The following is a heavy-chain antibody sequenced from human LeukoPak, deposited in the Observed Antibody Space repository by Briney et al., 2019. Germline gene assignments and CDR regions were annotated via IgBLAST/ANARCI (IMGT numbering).Heavy chain of an antibody. J-gene: IGHJ4*02. CDR3: ARRALTMVRGVDYFDY. CDR1: GVPLSGYY. Sequence: SETLSLTCGVYGVPLSGYYWSWIRQPPGKGLEWIGEINHSGSTYYNPSLKSRVTISLDTSKNQFSLRLSSVTAADTAVYYCARRALTMVRGVDYFDYWGQGTLVTVSS. D-gene: IGHD3-10*01. V-gene: IGHV4-34*01. CDR2: INHSGST.